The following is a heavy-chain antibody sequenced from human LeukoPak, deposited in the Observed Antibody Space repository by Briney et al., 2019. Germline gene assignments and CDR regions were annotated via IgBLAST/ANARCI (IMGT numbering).Heavy chain of an antibody. Sequence: PSGTLSLACAVYGGSFSGYYWSWIRQPPGKGLEWIGEINHSGSTNYNPSLKSRVTISVDTSKNQFSLKLSSVTAADTAVYYCATHGDYARGDWFDPWGQGTLVTVSS. CDR1: GGSFSGYY. CDR2: INHSGST. J-gene: IGHJ5*02. CDR3: ATHGDYARGDWFDP. V-gene: IGHV4-34*01. D-gene: IGHD4-17*01.